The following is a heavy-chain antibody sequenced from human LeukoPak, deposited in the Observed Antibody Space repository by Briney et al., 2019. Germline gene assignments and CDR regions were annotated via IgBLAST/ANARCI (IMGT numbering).Heavy chain of an antibody. D-gene: IGHD6-6*01. Sequence: ASVKVSCKASGYTFTGYYMHWVRQAPGQGLEWMGWINPNSGGTNYAQKFQGRVTMTRDTSISTAYMGLSRLRSDDTAVYYCARDRRYSSSSGAFDIWGQGTMVTVPS. J-gene: IGHJ3*02. V-gene: IGHV1-2*02. CDR3: ARDRRYSSSSGAFDI. CDR2: INPNSGGT. CDR1: GYTFTGYY.